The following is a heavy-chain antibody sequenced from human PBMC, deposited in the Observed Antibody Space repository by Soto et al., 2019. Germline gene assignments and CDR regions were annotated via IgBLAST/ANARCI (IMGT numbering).Heavy chain of an antibody. CDR3: ARVVPGAEAWFGP. V-gene: IGHV1-18*01. Sequence: QVQLVQSGGEVKRPGASVKVSCKTSGYTCSNYGITWVRQAPGQPLEWLGWISLYSDGTNYAQKLQGRVSMTTDTSTTTAYMELRSLRSDDTAVYYCARVVPGAEAWFGPWGQGTLVTVSS. CDR2: ISLYSDGT. D-gene: IGHD2-2*01. CDR1: GYTCSNYG. J-gene: IGHJ5*02.